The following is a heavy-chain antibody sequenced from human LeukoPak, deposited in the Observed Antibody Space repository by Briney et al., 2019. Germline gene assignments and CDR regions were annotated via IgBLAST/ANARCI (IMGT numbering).Heavy chain of an antibody. J-gene: IGHJ6*03. CDR1: GYTFTSYY. CDR2: INPSGGST. V-gene: IGHV1-46*01. CDR3: ARAVAGSYYYYYYYMDV. Sequence: GASVKVSCKASGYTFTSYYMHWVRQAPGQGLEWMGIINPSGGSTSYAQKFQGRVTMTRDTSTSTVYIELSSLRSEDTAVYYCARAVAGSYYYYYYYMDVWGKGTTVTISS. D-gene: IGHD6-19*01.